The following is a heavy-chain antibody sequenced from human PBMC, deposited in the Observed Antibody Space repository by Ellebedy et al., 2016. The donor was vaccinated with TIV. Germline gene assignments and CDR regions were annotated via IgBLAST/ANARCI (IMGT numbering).Heavy chain of an antibody. J-gene: IGHJ6*02. CDR1: GGSISSGGYS. D-gene: IGHD3-10*01. V-gene: IGHV4-30-2*01. Sequence: SETLSLTXAVSGGSISSGGYSWSWIRQPPGKGLEWIGYIYHSGSTYYNPSLKSRVTISVDRSKNQFSLKLSSVTAADTAVYYCARFGITMVRGVTPYGMDVWGQGTTVTVSS. CDR2: IYHSGST. CDR3: ARFGITMVRGVTPYGMDV.